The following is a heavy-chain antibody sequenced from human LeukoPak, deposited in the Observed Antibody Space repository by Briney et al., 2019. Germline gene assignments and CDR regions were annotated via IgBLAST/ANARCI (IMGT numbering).Heavy chain of an antibody. V-gene: IGHV4-4*07. CDR2: IHTSGST. J-gene: IGHJ4*02. CDR3: ARRRMDWDTGRYYGSGSKYYFDY. Sequence: PSETLSLTCTVSGVSISSYYWSWIRQPAGKGLEWIGRIHTSGSTNYNPSLKSRVTMSVDTSKNQFSLKLSSVTAADTAVYYCARRRMDWDTGRYYGSGSKYYFDYWGQGTLVTVSS. D-gene: IGHD3-10*01. CDR1: GVSISSYY.